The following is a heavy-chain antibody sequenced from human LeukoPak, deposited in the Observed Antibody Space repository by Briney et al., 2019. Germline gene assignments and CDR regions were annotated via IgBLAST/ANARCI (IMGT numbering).Heavy chain of an antibody. V-gene: IGHV3-15*01. J-gene: IGHJ3*02. D-gene: IGHD2-2*01. CDR2: VKSQTDGGAA. CDR1: GFIFSDAW. CDR3: ASSPLSHCSGTSCQYHDAFDI. Sequence: GGSLRLSCVASGFIFSDAWMSWVRQAPGKGLEWVGHVKSQTDGGAADYSAPVKGRFTISRDDSKNTLYLQMNSLTTEDTAVYYCASSPLSHCSGTSCQYHDAFDIWGQGTMVTVCS.